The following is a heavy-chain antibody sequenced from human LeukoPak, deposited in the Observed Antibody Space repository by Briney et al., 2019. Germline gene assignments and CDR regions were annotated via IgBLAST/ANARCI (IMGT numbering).Heavy chain of an antibody. CDR3: ARKFLGSRGYYFDY. J-gene: IGHJ4*02. CDR2: MNPNSGNT. D-gene: IGHD3-10*01. V-gene: IGHV1-8*01. CDR1: GYTFSSYD. Sequence: ASVKVSCKASGYTFSSYDINWVRQATGQGLEWMGWMNPNSGNTGYAQKFQGRVNMTRNTSISTAYMELSSLRSEDTAVYYCARKFLGSRGYYFDYWGQGTLITVSS.